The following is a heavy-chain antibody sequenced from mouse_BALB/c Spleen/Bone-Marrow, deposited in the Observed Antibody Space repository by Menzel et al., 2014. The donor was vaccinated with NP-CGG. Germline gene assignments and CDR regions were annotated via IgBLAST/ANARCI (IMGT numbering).Heavy chain of an antibody. CDR2: IWGDGST. J-gene: IGHJ4*01. CDR3: ARPQEGYAMDH. CDR1: GFSLTSNG. Sequence: QVQLKESGPGLAAPSQSLSIPCTVPGFSLTSNGVSWVRQPPGKGLEWLGVIWGDGSTKYHSALISRLSISKDNSKSRVFLKLNSLHTDDTATYYCARPQEGYAMDHWGQGPSVTVS. V-gene: IGHV2-3*01.